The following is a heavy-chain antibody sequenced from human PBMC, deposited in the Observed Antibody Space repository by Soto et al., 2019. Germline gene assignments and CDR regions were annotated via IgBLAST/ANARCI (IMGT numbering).Heavy chain of an antibody. D-gene: IGHD2-2*01. V-gene: IGHV3-48*03. CDR2: ISSGGDTV. CDR3: VRYCSSTLCNGVATRTFDY. Sequence: GGSLRLSCAASGFTFSSYEMHWLRQAPGKGLEWVSYISSGGDTVHYADSVKGRFTISRDNTRNSLYLQMNSLRDEDTALYYCVRYCSSTLCNGVATRTFDYWGQGT. J-gene: IGHJ4*02. CDR1: GFTFSSYE.